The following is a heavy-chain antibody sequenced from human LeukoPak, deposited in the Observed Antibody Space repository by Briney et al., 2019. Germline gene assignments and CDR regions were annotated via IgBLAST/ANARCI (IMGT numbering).Heavy chain of an antibody. Sequence: SVKVSCKASGDTFSSYAISWVRQAPGQGLEWMGGIIPIFGTANYAQKFQGRVTITADESTSTAYMELSSLRSEDTAVYYCARGSITFSGSYYSDYYYGMDVWGKGTTVTVSS. CDR2: IIPIFGTA. D-gene: IGHD3-10*01. J-gene: IGHJ6*04. CDR3: ARGSITFSGSYYSDYYYGMDV. V-gene: IGHV1-69*13. CDR1: GDTFSSYA.